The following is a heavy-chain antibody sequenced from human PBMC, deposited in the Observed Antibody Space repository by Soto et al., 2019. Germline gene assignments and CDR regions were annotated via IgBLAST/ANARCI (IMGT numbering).Heavy chain of an antibody. CDR2: IWYDGSNK. CDR3: ARDRQIGRFWCSGCRRDWFDP. CDR1: GFTFSSYG. Sequence: GGSLRLSCAASGFTFSSYGMHWVRQAPGKGLEWVAVIWYDGSNKYYADSVKGRFTISRDNSKNTLYLQMNSLRAEDTAVYYCARDRQIGRFWCSGCRRDWFDPWGQGTLVTVSS. D-gene: IGHD6-19*01. V-gene: IGHV3-33*01. J-gene: IGHJ5*02.